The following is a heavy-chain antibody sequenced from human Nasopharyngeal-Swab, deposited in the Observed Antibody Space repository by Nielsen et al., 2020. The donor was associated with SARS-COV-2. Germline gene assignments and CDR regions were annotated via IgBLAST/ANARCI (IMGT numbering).Heavy chain of an antibody. CDR3: AREYCGGACPEGY. J-gene: IGHJ4*02. D-gene: IGHD2-21*01. V-gene: IGHV3-7*03. Sequence: WIRQPPGKGLEWVANIKKDGSEKYYVDSVKGRFTISRDNAKNSLYLQMNSLRAEDTAVYYCAREYCGGACPEGYWGQGTLVTVSS. CDR2: IKKDGSEK.